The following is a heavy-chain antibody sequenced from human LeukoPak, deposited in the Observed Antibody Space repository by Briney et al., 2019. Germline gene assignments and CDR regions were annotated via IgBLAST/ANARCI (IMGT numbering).Heavy chain of an antibody. V-gene: IGHV3-30*18. CDR1: GFTFSSYG. J-gene: IGHJ4*02. CDR3: AKSDWLTYYYDSSGLDY. CDR2: ISYDGSNK. D-gene: IGHD3-22*01. Sequence: GGSLRLSCAASGFTFSSYGMHWVRQAPGKGLEWVAVISYDGSNKYYAGSVKGRFTISRDNSKNTLYLQMNSLRAEDTAVYYCAKSDWLTYYYDSSGLDYWGQGTLVTVSS.